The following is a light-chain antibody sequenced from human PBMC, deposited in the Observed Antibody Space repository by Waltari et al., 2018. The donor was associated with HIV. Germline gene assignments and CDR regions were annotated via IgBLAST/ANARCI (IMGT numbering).Light chain of an antibody. CDR3: QVWDSSSDHVV. V-gene: IGLV3-21*04. Sequence: SYVLTQPPSVSVAPGKTARITWGGNNIGSKSVHWYQQKPGQAPVLVIFYDTDRPSGIPGRLSCSNYGDKATLTIIRVEAGDEADYYCQVWDSSSDHVVFGGGTKLTVL. J-gene: IGLJ2*01. CDR1: NIGSKS. CDR2: YDT.